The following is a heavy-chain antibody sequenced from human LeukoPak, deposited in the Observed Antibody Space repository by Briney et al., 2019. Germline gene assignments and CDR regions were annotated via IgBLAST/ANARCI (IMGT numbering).Heavy chain of an antibody. CDR2: IYTSGST. CDR3: ARHAYSSGWPDS. Sequence: SETLSLTCTVSGGSVSSSNYCWSWIRQPAGKGLEWIGRIYTSGSTNYNPSLKSRVTISVDTSKNQFSLKLSSVTAADTAVYYCARHAYSSGWPDSWGQGTLVTVSA. D-gene: IGHD6-19*01. J-gene: IGHJ4*02. V-gene: IGHV4-61*02. CDR1: GGSVSSSNYC.